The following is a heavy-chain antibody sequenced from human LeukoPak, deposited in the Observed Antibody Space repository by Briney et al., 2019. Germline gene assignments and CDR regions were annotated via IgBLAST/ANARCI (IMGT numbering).Heavy chain of an antibody. CDR2: IYYSGST. Sequence: ASETLSLTCTVSGGSISSYYWSWIRQPPGKGLEWIGYIYYSGSTNYNPSLKSRVTISVDTSKNQFSLKLSSVTAADTAVYYCARAACSSTSCYALGAFDIWGQGTMVTVSS. CDR1: GGSISSYY. D-gene: IGHD2-2*01. J-gene: IGHJ3*02. CDR3: ARAACSSTSCYALGAFDI. V-gene: IGHV4-59*08.